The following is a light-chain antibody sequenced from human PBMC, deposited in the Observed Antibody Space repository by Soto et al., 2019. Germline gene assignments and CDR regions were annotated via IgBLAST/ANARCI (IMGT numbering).Light chain of an antibody. V-gene: IGLV2-14*01. CDR3: SSYTSSSTPYV. CDR2: EVS. Sequence: QSVLTQPASVSGSPGQSITISCTGTSRDVGNYNYVSWYQQHPGKVPKLMIYEVSNRPSGISNRFSGSKSGNTASLTISGLQAEDEADYYCSSYTSSSTPYVFGTGTKVIAL. CDR1: SRDVGNYNY. J-gene: IGLJ1*01.